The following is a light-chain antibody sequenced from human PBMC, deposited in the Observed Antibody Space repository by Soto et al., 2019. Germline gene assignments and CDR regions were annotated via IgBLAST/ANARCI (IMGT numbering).Light chain of an antibody. CDR3: MQALQTPLT. CDR1: QSLLHSNGYNY. CDR2: LGS. J-gene: IGKJ4*01. V-gene: IGKV2-28*01. Sequence: DIVMTQSPLSLPVTPGEPASISCRSSQSLLHSNGYNYLDWYLQKPGQSPQLLIYLGSNRASGVPDRFSGSGSGTDFTLKISRVEAEYVGVYYCMQALQTPLTVGGGTKV.